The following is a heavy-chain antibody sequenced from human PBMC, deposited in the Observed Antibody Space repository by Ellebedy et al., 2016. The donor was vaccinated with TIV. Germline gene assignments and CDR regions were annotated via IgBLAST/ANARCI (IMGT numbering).Heavy chain of an antibody. J-gene: IGHJ4*02. CDR3: AKETEYSGYDYDY. D-gene: IGHD5-12*01. V-gene: IGHV3-30*18. CDR1: GFTFSSYG. Sequence: GGSLRLXXAASGFTFSSYGMHWVRQAPGKGLEWVAVISYDGSNKYYADSVKGRFTISRDNSKNTLYLQMNSLRAEDTAVYYCAKETEYSGYDYDYWGQGTLVTVSS. CDR2: ISYDGSNK.